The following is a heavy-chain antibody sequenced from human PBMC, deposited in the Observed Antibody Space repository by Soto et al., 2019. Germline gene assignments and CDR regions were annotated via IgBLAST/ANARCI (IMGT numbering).Heavy chain of an antibody. V-gene: IGHV3-23*01. J-gene: IGHJ4*02. CDR3: AKDSATFGRFDF. D-gene: IGHD3-3*01. Sequence: GGSLRLSCAASGFSFSNYGMSWVRQPPGKGLEWVSTINNNGADTYYPDSVKGRFTISRDNSKNMLYLQMSSLRVDDTAIYYCAKDSATFGRFDFWGQGTLVTVSS. CDR1: GFSFSNYG. CDR2: INNNGADT.